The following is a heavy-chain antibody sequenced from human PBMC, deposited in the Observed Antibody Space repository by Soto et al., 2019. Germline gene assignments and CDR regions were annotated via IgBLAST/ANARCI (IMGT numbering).Heavy chain of an antibody. D-gene: IGHD2-2*01. V-gene: IGHV4-30-4*01. Sequence: QVQLQESGPGLVKPSQTLSLTCTVSGGSISSDNYFWSWVRQPPGKGLEWIGYIRYTGITHYNPSLKSRVTISVDTSKNQFSLNLSSVTAADTAMYYCAREVIEPADSDGLDIGGQGTMVTVSS. CDR1: GGSISSDNYF. CDR3: AREVIEPADSDGLDI. CDR2: IRYTGIT. J-gene: IGHJ3*02.